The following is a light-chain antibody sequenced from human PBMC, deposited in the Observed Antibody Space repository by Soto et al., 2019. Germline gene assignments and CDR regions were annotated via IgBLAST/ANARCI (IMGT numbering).Light chain of an antibody. CDR2: GAS. CDR3: QQYGSSIT. J-gene: IGKJ5*01. V-gene: IGKV3-20*01. Sequence: EIVLTQSPGNLSLSPGERATLSCRASQSVSSSYLAWYQHKPGQAPRLLIYGASSRATGIPDRFSGSGSGTDFTLTISRLEPEDFAVYYCQQYGSSITFGQGTRLEIK. CDR1: QSVSSSY.